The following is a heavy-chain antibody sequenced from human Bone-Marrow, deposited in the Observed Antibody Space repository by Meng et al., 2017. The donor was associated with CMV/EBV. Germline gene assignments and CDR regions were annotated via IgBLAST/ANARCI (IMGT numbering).Heavy chain of an antibody. CDR3: VSGAVGY. CDR1: GFTFSSYD. D-gene: IGHD3-10*01. Sequence: GGSLRLSCAASGFTFSSYDMHWVRQAPGKGLEWVGRIKSKTDGGTTDYAAPVKGRFTISRDDSKNTLYLQTNSLKTEDTAVYYCVSGAVGYWGQGTLVTVSS. J-gene: IGHJ4*02. CDR2: IKSKTDGGTT. V-gene: IGHV3-15*01.